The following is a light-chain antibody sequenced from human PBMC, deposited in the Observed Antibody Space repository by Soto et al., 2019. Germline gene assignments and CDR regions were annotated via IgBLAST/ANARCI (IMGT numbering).Light chain of an antibody. CDR3: QQYGSSPWT. CDR2: GAS. Sequence: EIVLTQSPGTLSFSPVERATLSCRASQRVSSRYLAWFXXKPGQAPRLLLYGASSRATGIPDRFSGSGSGTDFTLTISRLEPEDFAVYYCQQYGSSPWTFGQGTKVDSK. V-gene: IGKV3-20*01. J-gene: IGKJ1*01. CDR1: QRVSSRY.